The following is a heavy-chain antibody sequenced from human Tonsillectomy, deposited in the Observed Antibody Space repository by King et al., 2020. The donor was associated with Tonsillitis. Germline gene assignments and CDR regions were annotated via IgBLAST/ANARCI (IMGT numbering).Heavy chain of an antibody. CDR1: GYTFTGYY. CDR2: IHPNSGGT. D-gene: IGHD5-12*01. J-gene: IGHJ3*02. V-gene: IGHV1-2*02. Sequence: QLVQSGAEVKKPGASVKVSCKASGYTFTGYYIHWVRQAPGQGLEWMGWIHPNSGGTNYAQWFQGRVTMTRDTSIRIAYMELSRLRSDDTAVYYCARDLGYSGYDGAFNIWGQGTMVTVSS. CDR3: ARDLGYSGYDGAFNI.